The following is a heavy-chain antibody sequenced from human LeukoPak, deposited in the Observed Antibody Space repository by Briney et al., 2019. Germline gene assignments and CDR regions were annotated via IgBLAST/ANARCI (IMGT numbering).Heavy chain of an antibody. D-gene: IGHD2/OR15-2a*01. J-gene: IGHJ6*02. Sequence: QSGPTLMNPTQTLTLTCTFSGLSLNTIGVGVVWIRQPPGKALEWLGVTYWNGDKRYNPSLASRLTITKDTSKNQEVLTLTNMDPVDTATYYCGHRRESFDYHGVDVWGQGTTVTVSS. V-gene: IGHV2-5*01. CDR3: GHRRESFDYHGVDV. CDR2: TYWNGDK. CDR1: GLSLNTIGVG.